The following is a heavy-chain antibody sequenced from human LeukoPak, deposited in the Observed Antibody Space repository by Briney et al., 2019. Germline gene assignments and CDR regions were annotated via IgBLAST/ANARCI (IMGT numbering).Heavy chain of an antibody. CDR3: ARGRSRGWYNDAFDI. J-gene: IGHJ3*02. D-gene: IGHD6-19*01. CDR2: IYTSGST. V-gene: IGHV4-4*07. CDR1: GGSISSYY. Sequence: PSETLSLTCTVSGGSISSYYWSWIRQPAGKGLEWIGRIYTSGSTNYNPSLKSRVTMSVDTSKNQLSLMVSSVTAADTAMYYCARGRSRGWYNDAFDIWGQGTMVIVSS.